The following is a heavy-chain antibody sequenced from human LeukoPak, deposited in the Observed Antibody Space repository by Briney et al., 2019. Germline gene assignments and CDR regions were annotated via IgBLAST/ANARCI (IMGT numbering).Heavy chain of an antibody. V-gene: IGHV1-2*02. D-gene: IGHD1-26*01. CDR1: GYTFTGYY. J-gene: IGHJ3*02. CDR3: GSVSGSSSAFDI. Sequence: ASVKVSCKASGYTFTGYYMHWVRQAPGQGLEWMGWINPNSGGTNYAQKFQGRVTITADKSTSTAYMELSSLRSEDTAVYYCGSVSGSSSAFDIWGQGTMVTVSS. CDR2: INPNSGGT.